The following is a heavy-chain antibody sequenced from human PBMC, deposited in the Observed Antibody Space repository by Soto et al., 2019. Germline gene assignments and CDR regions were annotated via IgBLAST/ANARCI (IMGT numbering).Heavy chain of an antibody. CDR2: ISGGGGSTYYA. Sequence: HPGGSLRLSCAASGFTFSNYAMSWVRQAPGKGLEWVSSISGGGGSTYYAYYADSVMGRFTLSRDNSKNTLYLQMNSLRVEDTAVYYCAKVPYDSSGYYYFDYWGQGTLVTVSS. D-gene: IGHD3-22*01. J-gene: IGHJ4*02. V-gene: IGHV3-23*01. CDR3: AKVPYDSSGYYYFDY. CDR1: GFTFSNYA.